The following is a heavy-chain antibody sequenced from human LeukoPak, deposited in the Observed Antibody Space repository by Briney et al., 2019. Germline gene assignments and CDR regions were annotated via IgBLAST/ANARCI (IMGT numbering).Heavy chain of an antibody. CDR1: GGSISGSSYY. CDR2: IYYSGST. Sequence: SETLSLTCTVSGGSISGSSYYWGWIRQPPGKGLEWIGSIYYSGSTYYNPSLKSRVTISVDTSKNQFSLKLSSVTAADTAVYYCASGRGIVGATTYYYYYYMDVWGKGTTVTVSS. CDR3: ASGRGIVGATTYYYYYYMDV. D-gene: IGHD1-26*01. J-gene: IGHJ6*03. V-gene: IGHV4-39*01.